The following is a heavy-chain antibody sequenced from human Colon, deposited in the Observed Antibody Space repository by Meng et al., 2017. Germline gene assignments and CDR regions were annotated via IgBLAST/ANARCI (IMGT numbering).Heavy chain of an antibody. J-gene: IGHJ3*02. V-gene: IGHV3-11*01. CDR2: ISSSGSTI. D-gene: IGHD5-24*01. CDR3: ARALGRWLQLVGLVGPNDAFDI. CDR1: GFSFSDYY. Sequence: GGSLRLFCAASGFSFSDYYMISLRQAPGKGLEWVSYISSSGSTIYYADSVKGRFTISRDNAKNSLYLQMNSLRAEDTAVYYCARALGRWLQLVGLVGPNDAFDIWGQGTMVTVSS.